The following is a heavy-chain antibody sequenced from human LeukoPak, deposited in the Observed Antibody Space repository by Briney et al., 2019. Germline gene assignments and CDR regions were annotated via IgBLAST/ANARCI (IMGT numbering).Heavy chain of an antibody. D-gene: IGHD3-10*01. J-gene: IGHJ4*02. CDR1: RFTFSSYA. Sequence: GGSLRHSCAAPRFTFSSYAMPFVRQSPGNGLEYVSAISSNGGSTYYANSVKGIFTISRDNSKNTLYLQMGSLRAEDMAVYYCARVGSMVRGVYYFDYWGQGTLVTVSS. CDR3: ARVGSMVRGVYYFDY. CDR2: ISSNGGST. V-gene: IGHV3-64*01.